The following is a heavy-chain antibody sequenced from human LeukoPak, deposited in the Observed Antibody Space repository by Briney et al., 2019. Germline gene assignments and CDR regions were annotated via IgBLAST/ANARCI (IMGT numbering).Heavy chain of an antibody. Sequence: SETLSLTCAVYGGSFSGYYWSWIRQPPGKGLEWIGEINHSGSTNYNPSLKSRVTISVDTSKNQFSLKLSSVTAADTAAYYCARLNCSSTSCYNDYWGQGTLVTVSS. CDR1: GGSFSGYY. CDR2: INHSGST. CDR3: ARLNCSSTSCYNDY. J-gene: IGHJ4*02. V-gene: IGHV4-34*01. D-gene: IGHD2-2*02.